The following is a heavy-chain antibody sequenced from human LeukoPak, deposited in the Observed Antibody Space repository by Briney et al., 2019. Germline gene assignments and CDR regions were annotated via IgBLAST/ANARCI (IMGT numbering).Heavy chain of an antibody. J-gene: IGHJ6*04. V-gene: IGHV3-21*01. CDR3: ARTEVIPAAIGENYYYGMDV. Sequence: GGSLRLSCAASGFMFSSYSMNWVRQAPGKGLEWVSSLSSSSSSYIYYAGSVKGRFTISRDNAKNSLYLQMNSLRAEDMAVYYCARTEVIPAAIGENYYYGMDVWGKGTTVTVSS. CDR1: GFMFSSYS. D-gene: IGHD2-2*01. CDR2: LSSSSSSYI.